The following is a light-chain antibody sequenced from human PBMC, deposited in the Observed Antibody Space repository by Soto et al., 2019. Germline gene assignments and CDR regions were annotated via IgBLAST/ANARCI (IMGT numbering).Light chain of an antibody. CDR1: SSDIGSYNY. CDR2: DVS. Sequence: QSALTQPASVSGSPGQSITISCTGSSSDIGSYNYVSWYQQHPGKAPKLIIYDVSNRPSGLSNRFSASKSGNTASLTTSGLQAEDEADYYCSSYTTNNTPVVFGGGTKLTVL. J-gene: IGLJ2*01. V-gene: IGLV2-14*01. CDR3: SSYTTNNTPVV.